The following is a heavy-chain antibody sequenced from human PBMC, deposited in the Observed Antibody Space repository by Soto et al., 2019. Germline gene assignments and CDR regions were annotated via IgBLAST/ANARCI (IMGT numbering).Heavy chain of an antibody. J-gene: IGHJ5*02. Sequence: GGPLRLSCAASGFTFSSFDMHWVRQATGKGLEWVSGIGGAGDTYYPDSVKGRFTISRENAKNSLYLQMNSLRAGDTAVYYCVTGRPTHWYSWGQGTLVTVSS. D-gene: IGHD1-20*01. CDR2: IGGAGDT. V-gene: IGHV3-13*01. CDR3: VTGRPTHWYS. CDR1: GFTFSSFD.